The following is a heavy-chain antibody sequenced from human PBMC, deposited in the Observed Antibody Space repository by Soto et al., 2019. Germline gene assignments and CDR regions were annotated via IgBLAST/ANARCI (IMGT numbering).Heavy chain of an antibody. V-gene: IGHV3-15*01. Sequence: GGSLRLSCAASGFAFSSAWMSWVRQAPGKGLEWVGRLKSEAAGGTTDYAAPVKGRLTISRDDSKNTLYLQMNSLRTDDTAVYYCSYDSSRGDYWGLGTLVTAPQ. CDR2: LKSEAAGGTT. D-gene: IGHD3-22*01. CDR3: SYDSSRGDY. CDR1: GFAFSSAW. J-gene: IGHJ4*02.